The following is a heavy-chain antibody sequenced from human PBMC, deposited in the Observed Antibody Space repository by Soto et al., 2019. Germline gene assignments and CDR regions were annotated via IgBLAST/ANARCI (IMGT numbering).Heavy chain of an antibody. CDR3: ARGPTDYYDKSGNYFLDQ. Sequence: QVQLVQSGAEVKKPGASMKVSCKASGYTFTTYGMSWVRHASGQGLDWMGWISTYNGNTKYAESLQGRVAMTTDTTTSTAYMELKSLTSDDTAVYYCARGPTDYYDKSGNYFLDQWGQGTLVTVSS. CDR2: ISTYNGNT. CDR1: GYTFTTYG. D-gene: IGHD3-22*01. V-gene: IGHV1-18*01. J-gene: IGHJ4*02.